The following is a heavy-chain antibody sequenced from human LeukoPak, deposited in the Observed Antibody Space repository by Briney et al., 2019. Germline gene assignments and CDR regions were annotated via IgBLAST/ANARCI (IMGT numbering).Heavy chain of an antibody. CDR1: GFTFSSYS. Sequence: GGSLRLSCAASGFTFSSYSMSWVRQAPGKGLEWVSSISSSGSYIYYADSVKGRFTISRDNANKSLYLQLNSLRAEDTAVYFCAREPIYGLNFDYWGQGTLVTASS. D-gene: IGHD2/OR15-2a*01. J-gene: IGHJ4*02. CDR3: AREPIYGLNFDY. V-gene: IGHV3-21*01. CDR2: ISSSGSYI.